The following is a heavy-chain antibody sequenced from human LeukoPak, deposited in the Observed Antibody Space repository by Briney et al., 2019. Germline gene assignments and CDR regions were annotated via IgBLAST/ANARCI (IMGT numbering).Heavy chain of an antibody. V-gene: IGHV3-48*03. CDR1: GFTFSSYE. J-gene: IGHJ6*04. Sequence: AGGSLRLSFAASGFTFSSYEMNWVRQAPGKELEWVLYISSSCSTIYYADSVKVRFTISRDNAKNSLYLQMNSLRAEDTAVYYCAELGITMIGGVWGKGTTVTISS. CDR3: AELGITMIGGV. D-gene: IGHD3-10*02. CDR2: ISSSCSTI.